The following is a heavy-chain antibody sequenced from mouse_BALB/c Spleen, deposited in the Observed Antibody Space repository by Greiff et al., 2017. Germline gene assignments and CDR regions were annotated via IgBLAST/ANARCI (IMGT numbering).Heavy chain of an antibody. CDR1: GFSLTSYG. Sequence: QVQLKESGPGLVAPSQSLSITCTVSGFSLTSYGVHWVRQPPGKGLEWLGVIWAGGSTNYNSALMSRLSISKDNSKSQVFLKMNSLQTDDTAMYYCARDLLGFAYWGQGTLVTVSA. D-gene: IGHD2-1*01. CDR3: ARDLLGFAY. J-gene: IGHJ3*01. CDR2: IWAGGST. V-gene: IGHV2-9*02.